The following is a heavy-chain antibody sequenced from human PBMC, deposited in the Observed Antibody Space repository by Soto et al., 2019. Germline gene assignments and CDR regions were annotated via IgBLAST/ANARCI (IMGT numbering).Heavy chain of an antibody. V-gene: IGHV3-74*01. J-gene: IGHJ4*02. D-gene: IGHD2-8*01. CDR1: GFTFSKYW. CDR2: ISSDGTTT. CDR3: AIQDCTNDVCLEAAVTVGGALEY. Sequence: EVQLVESGGGLVQPGKALRLSCAASGFTFSKYWIHWVRQAPGKGPVWVSYISSDGTTTDYADSVKGRFTISRDNAQNTLYLQMDSLRAEDTAVYYCAIQDCTNDVCLEAAVTVGGALEYWGQGAQVTVSS.